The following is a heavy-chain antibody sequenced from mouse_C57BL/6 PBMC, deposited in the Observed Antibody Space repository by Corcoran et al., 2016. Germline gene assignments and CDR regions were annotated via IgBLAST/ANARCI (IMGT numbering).Heavy chain of an antibody. D-gene: IGHD1-1*01. J-gene: IGHJ1*03. Sequence: EVQLQQSGPELVKPGASVKIPCKASGYTFTDYNMDWVKQSHGKSLEWIGDINPNNGGTIYNQKFKGKATLTVDKSSSTAYMELRSLTSEDTAVYYCARRRYYGLPYFDVWGTGTTVTVSS. CDR3: ARRRYYGLPYFDV. V-gene: IGHV1-18*01. CDR2: INPNNGGT. CDR1: GYTFTDYN.